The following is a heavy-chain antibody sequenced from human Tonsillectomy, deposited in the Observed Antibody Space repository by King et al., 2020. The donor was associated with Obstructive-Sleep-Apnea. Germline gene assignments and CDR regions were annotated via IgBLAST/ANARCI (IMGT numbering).Heavy chain of an antibody. CDR1: GFTFTSSA. D-gene: IGHD6-19*01. J-gene: IGHJ3*02. Sequence: QLVESGPEVKKPGTSVKVSCKASGFTFTSSAMQWVRQARGQRLEWIGWIVVGSGNTNYAQKFQERVTITRDMSTSTAYMELSSLRSEDTAVYYCAADNPPGVGSSGWGVAFDIWGQGTMVTVSS. CDR2: IVVGSGNT. V-gene: IGHV1-58*02. CDR3: AADNPPGVGSSGWGVAFDI.